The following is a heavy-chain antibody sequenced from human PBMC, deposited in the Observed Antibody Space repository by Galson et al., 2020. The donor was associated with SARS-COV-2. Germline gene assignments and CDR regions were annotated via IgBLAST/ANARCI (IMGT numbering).Heavy chain of an antibody. J-gene: IGHJ4*02. Sequence: ASVKVSCKASGYTFTSYYMHWVRQAPGQGLEWMGIINPSGGSTSYAQKFQGRVTMTRDTSTSTVYMELSSLRSEDTAVYYCAREETIVVVPASYFDYWCQGTLVTVSS. CDR2: INPSGGST. CDR3: AREETIVVVPASYFDY. CDR1: GYTFTSYY. V-gene: IGHV1-46*01. D-gene: IGHD2-2*01.